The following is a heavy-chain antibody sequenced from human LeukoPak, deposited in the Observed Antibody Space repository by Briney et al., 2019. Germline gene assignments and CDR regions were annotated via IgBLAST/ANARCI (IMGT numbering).Heavy chain of an antibody. CDR3: TRDSGGYAEGFCDY. D-gene: IGHD3-16*01. V-gene: IGHV3-49*03. CDR1: GFTFGDYA. CDR2: IRSKPYGATT. J-gene: IGHJ4*02. Sequence: GGSLRLSCTASGFTFGDYAMSWFRQAPGKGLEWVSFIRSKPYGATTEYAASVKGRFTISRDDSKSIAYLQMNSLKTEDTAVYYCTRDSGGYAEGFCDYRGQGTLVAVSS.